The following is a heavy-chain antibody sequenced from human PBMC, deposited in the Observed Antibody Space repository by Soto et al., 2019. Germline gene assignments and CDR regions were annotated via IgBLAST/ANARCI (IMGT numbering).Heavy chain of an antibody. Sequence: PGGSLRLSCAASGFTFSNYNMNWVRQAPGKGLEWVSSISSSSSYIYYADSVKGRFTISRDDADNSLYLQMNSLRAEDTAVYYCARGSYYGAYWGQGTLVTVSS. CDR1: GFTFSNYN. D-gene: IGHD1-26*01. CDR2: ISSSSSYI. CDR3: ARGSYYGAY. J-gene: IGHJ4*02. V-gene: IGHV3-21*01.